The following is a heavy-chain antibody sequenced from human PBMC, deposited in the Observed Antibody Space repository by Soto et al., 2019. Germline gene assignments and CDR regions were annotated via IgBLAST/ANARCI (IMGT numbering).Heavy chain of an antibody. CDR2: IDPSDSYT. V-gene: IGHV5-10-1*01. J-gene: IGHJ6*02. D-gene: IGHD6-13*01. Sequence: GESLKISCKGSGYSFTSYWISWVRQMPGKGLEWMGRIDPSDSYTYYSPSFQGHVTISADKSISTAYLQWSSLEASDTAMYYCASREQQPRYYGMDVWGQGTTVTVS. CDR3: ASREQQPRYYGMDV. CDR1: GYSFTSYW.